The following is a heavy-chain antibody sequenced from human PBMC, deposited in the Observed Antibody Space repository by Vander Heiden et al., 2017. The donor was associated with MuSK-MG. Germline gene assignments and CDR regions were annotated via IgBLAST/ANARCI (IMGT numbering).Heavy chain of an antibody. CDR2: IYYSGST. CDR3: ARGRTLVGKQWLNGFDY. J-gene: IGHJ4*02. Sequence: QVHLQESGPGLVKPSETLSLTCTVSGCSISTYYWSWFRQPPGKGLEWIGYIYYSGSTNYDPSLKSRVTISLDTSKNQFSLKLNSVTTADTAVYYCARGRTLVGKQWLNGFDYWGQGTLVTVSS. CDR1: GCSISTYY. D-gene: IGHD6-19*01. V-gene: IGHV4-59*01.